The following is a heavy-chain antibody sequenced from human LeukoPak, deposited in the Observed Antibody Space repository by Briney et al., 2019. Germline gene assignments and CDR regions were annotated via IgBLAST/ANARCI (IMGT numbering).Heavy chain of an antibody. CDR1: GGSISSSSYY. D-gene: IGHD3-9*01. CDR2: IYYSGST. CDR3: ARGRYFDWIDAFDI. Sequence: SETLSLTCTVSGGSISSSSYYWGWIRQPPGKGLEWIGSIYYSGSTYYNPSLKSRVTISVDTSKNQFSLKLSSVTAADTAVYYCARGRYFDWIDAFDIWGQGTMVTVSS. V-gene: IGHV4-39*07. J-gene: IGHJ3*02.